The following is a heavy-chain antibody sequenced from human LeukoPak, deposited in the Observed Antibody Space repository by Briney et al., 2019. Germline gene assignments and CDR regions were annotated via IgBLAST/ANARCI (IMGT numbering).Heavy chain of an antibody. CDR1: GFSVSGDN. CDR3: ARAVRSCSATRCISINSYDY. D-gene: IGHD2-15*01. V-gene: IGHV3-53*01. Sequence: PGGSLRLSCAASGFSVSGDNMSWVRQAPGKGLEWVSVTYTDGNTYYADSVKGRFTASRDSSKNMLYLQMNSLRAEDTAVYYCARAVRSCSATRCISINSYDYWSQGTLAAVSS. CDR2: TYTDGNT. J-gene: IGHJ4*02.